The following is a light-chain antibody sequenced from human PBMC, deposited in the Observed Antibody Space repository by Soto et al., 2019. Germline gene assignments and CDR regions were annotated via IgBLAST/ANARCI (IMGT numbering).Light chain of an antibody. CDR3: SSYADSIVL. CDR2: EVS. Sequence: QSALTQPPSASGSPGQSVTISCTGTSSDVGGYNYVSWYQQHPGKAPKLMISEVSKRPSGVPDRFSGSKSGNTASLTVSGLQAEDEADYYCSSYADSIVLFGGWTKLTVL. V-gene: IGLV2-8*01. CDR1: SSDVGGYNY. J-gene: IGLJ2*01.